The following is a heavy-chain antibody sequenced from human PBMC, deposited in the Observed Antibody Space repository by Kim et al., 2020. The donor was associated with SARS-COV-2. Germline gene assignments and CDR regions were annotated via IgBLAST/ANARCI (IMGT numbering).Heavy chain of an antibody. CDR3: ARGVLNWGSEYYYYYGMDV. D-gene: IGHD3-10*01. J-gene: IGHJ6*02. Sequence: KGRFTIARDNSRNTLYVQMNSLRSDDTAVYYCARGVLNWGSEYYYYYGMDVWGQGTTVTVSS. V-gene: IGHV3-30*01.